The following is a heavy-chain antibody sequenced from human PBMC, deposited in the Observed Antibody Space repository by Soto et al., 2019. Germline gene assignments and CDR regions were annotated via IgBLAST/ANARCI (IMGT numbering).Heavy chain of an antibody. Sequence: GGSLRLSCAASGFTFGSYWVSWVRQAPGKGLEWVANIKQDGSEKYYVDSVKGRFTISRDNAKNSLYLQMNSLRAEDTAVYYCARGTTVTTLPYYYYGMDVWGQGTTVTVSS. V-gene: IGHV3-7*05. CDR1: GFTFGSYW. CDR3: ARGTTVTTLPYYYYGMDV. D-gene: IGHD4-4*01. CDR2: IKQDGSEK. J-gene: IGHJ6*02.